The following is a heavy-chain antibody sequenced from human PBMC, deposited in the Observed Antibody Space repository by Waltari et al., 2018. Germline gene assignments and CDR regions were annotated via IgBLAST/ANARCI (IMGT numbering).Heavy chain of an antibody. D-gene: IGHD6-19*01. J-gene: IGHJ4*02. CDR2: IDSSGTGK. Sequence: EVQLVESGGGWVQPGGSLRLACATFGFTLSDYEMSWVRQAPGQGLEWVSYIDSSGTGKYYADSVKGRFTISRDNAEKSLYLQMNSLRAEDTAVYYCARDSSSGWYPIGYWGQGTLVTVSS. CDR1: GFTLSDYE. CDR3: ARDSSSGWYPIGY. V-gene: IGHV3-48*03.